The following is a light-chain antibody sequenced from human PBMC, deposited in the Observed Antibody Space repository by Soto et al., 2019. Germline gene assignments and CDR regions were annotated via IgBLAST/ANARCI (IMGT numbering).Light chain of an antibody. V-gene: IGLV2-14*01. CDR1: STDVGGYNY. CDR3: GSYTSTDTPFV. CDR2: EVN. Sequence: QSALAQPSSVSGCPGQSITISCTGTSTDVGGYNYVSWYQHHPGKGPKLIIYEVNNRPSGVSDRFSGSKSGNKASLTISNLEAEDESDYYCGSYTSTDTPFVFGTGTKVTVL. J-gene: IGLJ1*01.